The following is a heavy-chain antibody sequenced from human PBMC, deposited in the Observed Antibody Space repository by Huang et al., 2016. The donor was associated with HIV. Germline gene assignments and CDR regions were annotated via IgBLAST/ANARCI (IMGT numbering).Heavy chain of an antibody. D-gene: IGHD3-16*02. CDR1: GFTFDDYT. J-gene: IGHJ4*02. CDR3: AKDYGRYSNYFDY. Sequence: EVQLVESGGVVVQPGGSLRLYCAGSGFTFDDYTMHWVRQSPGKGLEWVSLIRWDGFTTFYTDSVKGRFTVSRDNSKNSLYLQMNNLRTEDTAIYYCAKDYGRYSNYFDYWGQGTLVTVSS. CDR2: IRWDGFTT. V-gene: IGHV3-43*01.